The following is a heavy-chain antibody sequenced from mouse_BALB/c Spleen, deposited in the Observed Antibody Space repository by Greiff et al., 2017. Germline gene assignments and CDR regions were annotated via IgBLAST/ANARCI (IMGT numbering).Heavy chain of an antibody. CDR3: ARSAMVTTRGTYYAMDY. J-gene: IGHJ4*01. CDR2: ISSGGSYT. Sequence: DVKLVESGGGLVKPGGSLKLSCAASGFTFSSYAMSWVRQSPEKRLEWVAEISSGGSYTYYPDTVTGRFTISRDNAKNTLYLEMSSLRSEDTAMYYCARSAMVTTRGTYYAMDYWGQGTSVTVSS. CDR1: GFTFSSYA. V-gene: IGHV5-9-4*01. D-gene: IGHD2-2*01.